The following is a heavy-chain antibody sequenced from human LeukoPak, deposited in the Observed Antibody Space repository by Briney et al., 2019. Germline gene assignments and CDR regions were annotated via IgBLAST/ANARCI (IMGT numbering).Heavy chain of an antibody. V-gene: IGHV3-21*01. CDR2: ISSSSSYI. CDR1: GFTFSSYS. J-gene: IGHJ5*02. Sequence: PGGSLRLSCAASGFTFSSYSMNWVRQAPGKGLEWVSSISSSSSYIYYADSVKGRFTISRDNAKNSLYLQMNSLRAEDTAVYYCARDLTTRFQHWFDPWGQGTLVTVSS. CDR3: ARDLTTRFQHWFDP. D-gene: IGHD3-9*01.